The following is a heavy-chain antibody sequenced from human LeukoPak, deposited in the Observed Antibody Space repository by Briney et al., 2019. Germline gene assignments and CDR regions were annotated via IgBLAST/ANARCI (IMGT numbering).Heavy chain of an antibody. V-gene: IGHV3-43*01. J-gene: IGHJ4*02. Sequence: GGSLRLSCAASGFTFDDYTMHWVRQAPGKGLEWVCLINENGAVTFYADSVKGRFTISRDNSKNSVYLQMNSLTSEDTALYFCTKDRMGSYEYWGQGTLVTVSS. CDR3: TKDRMGSYEY. CDR2: INENGAVT. CDR1: GFTFDDYT. D-gene: IGHD1-26*01.